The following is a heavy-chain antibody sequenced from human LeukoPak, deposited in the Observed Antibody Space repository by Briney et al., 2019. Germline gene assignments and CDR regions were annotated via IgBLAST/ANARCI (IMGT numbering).Heavy chain of an antibody. Sequence: GGSLRLSCAASGFTFSSYGMHWVRQAPGKGLEWVAVISYDGSNKYYADSVKGRFTISRDNSKNTLYLQMNSLRAEDTAVYYCAKDGRVLRYFDWLSNDDNWFDPWGQGTLSPSPQ. CDR2: ISYDGSNK. CDR1: GFTFSSYG. D-gene: IGHD3-9*01. V-gene: IGHV3-30*18. J-gene: IGHJ5*02. CDR3: AKDGRVLRYFDWLSNDDNWFDP.